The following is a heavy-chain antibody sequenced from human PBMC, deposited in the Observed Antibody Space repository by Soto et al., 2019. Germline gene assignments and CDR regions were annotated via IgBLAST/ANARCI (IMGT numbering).Heavy chain of an antibody. V-gene: IGHV3-30-3*01. Sequence: QVQLVESGGGVVQPGRSLRLSCAASGFTFSSYAMHWVRQAPGKGLEWVAVISYDGSNKYYADSVKGRFTISRDNSKNTLYLQMNSLRAEDTAVYYCARDLGQWPYGMDIRGQGTTVTVSS. CDR1: GFTFSSYA. J-gene: IGHJ6*02. CDR3: ARDLGQWPYGMDI. D-gene: IGHD6-19*01. CDR2: ISYDGSNK.